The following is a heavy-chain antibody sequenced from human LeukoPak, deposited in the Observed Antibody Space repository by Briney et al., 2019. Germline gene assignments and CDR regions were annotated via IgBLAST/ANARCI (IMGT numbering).Heavy chain of an antibody. Sequence: SETLSLTCTVSGGSISSYYWSWIRQPPGKGLEWIGYIYYSGSTNYNPSLKSRVTMSLDTSQNQFSLKLTSVTAADTAIYYCARGQDAFKTGYWGQGTLVTVSS. J-gene: IGHJ4*02. D-gene: IGHD5-24*01. CDR3: ARGQDAFKTGY. CDR2: IYYSGST. V-gene: IGHV4-59*12. CDR1: GGSISSYY.